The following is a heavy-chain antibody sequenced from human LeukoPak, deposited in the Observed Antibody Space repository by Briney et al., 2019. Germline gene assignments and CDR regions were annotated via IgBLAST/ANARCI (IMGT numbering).Heavy chain of an antibody. D-gene: IGHD3-16*02. J-gene: IGHJ5*02. CDR1: GGSISSYY. V-gene: IGHV4-59*01. CDR2: IYYSGST. Sequence: PSETLSLTCTASGGSISSYYWSWIRQPPGKGLEWIGYIYYSGSTNYNPSLKSRVTISVDTSKNQFSLKLSSVTAADTAVYYCAGGAYVWGSYRPYNWFDPWGQGTLVTVSS. CDR3: AGGAYVWGSYRPYNWFDP.